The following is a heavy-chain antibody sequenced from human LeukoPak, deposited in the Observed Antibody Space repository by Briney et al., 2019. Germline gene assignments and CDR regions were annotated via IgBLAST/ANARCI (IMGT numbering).Heavy chain of an antibody. D-gene: IGHD2-2*01. CDR1: GGSISSYY. CDR3: ARLILGYYISTSCYDNYYMDV. Sequence: SETLSLTCTVSGGSISSYYWSWIRQPPGKGLEWIGYIYSSGSTNYNPSLKSRVTISVDTSKNQFSLKVSSVTAADTAVYYCARLILGYYISTSCYDNYYMDVWGKGTTVTVSS. J-gene: IGHJ6*03. CDR2: IYSSGST. V-gene: IGHV4-4*09.